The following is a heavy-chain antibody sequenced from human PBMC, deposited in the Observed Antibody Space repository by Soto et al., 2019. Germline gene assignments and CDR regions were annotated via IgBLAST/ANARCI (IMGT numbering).Heavy chain of an antibody. Sequence: SETLSLTCAFYGGSFSGYYWSWIRQPPGKGLEWIGEINHSGSTNYNPSLKSRVTISVDTSKNQFSLKLSSVTAADTAVYYCARGRGLLLWFGESFTFDYWGQGTLVTVSS. CDR3: ARGRGLLLWFGESFTFDY. D-gene: IGHD3-10*01. CDR2: INHSGST. V-gene: IGHV4-34*01. J-gene: IGHJ4*02. CDR1: GGSFSGYY.